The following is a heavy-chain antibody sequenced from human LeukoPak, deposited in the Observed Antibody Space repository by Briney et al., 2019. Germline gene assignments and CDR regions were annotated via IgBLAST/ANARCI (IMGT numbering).Heavy chain of an antibody. Sequence: ASVKVSCKASGYTSTNYAMNWVRQAPGQGLEWMGLINLSVGDTTYTQKFQGRVTMTRDTSTSTVYMELSSLRSEDTAVYYCARVSSGSYLGPFDYWGQGTLVTVSS. D-gene: IGHD1-26*01. J-gene: IGHJ4*02. CDR2: INLSVGDT. CDR1: GYTSTNYA. V-gene: IGHV1-46*01. CDR3: ARVSSGSYLGPFDY.